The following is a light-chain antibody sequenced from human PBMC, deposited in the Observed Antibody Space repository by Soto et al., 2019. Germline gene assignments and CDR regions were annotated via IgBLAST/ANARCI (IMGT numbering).Light chain of an antibody. CDR1: QSVSSSY. CDR2: GAS. J-gene: IGKJ1*01. CDR3: QQYGNSAWT. V-gene: IGKV3-20*01. Sequence: PGERVTLSCRASQSVSSSYLTWYQQKPGQAPRLLIYGASTRATGIPARFSGSGSGTDFTLTISSLEPEDFAVYYCQQYGNSAWTFGQGTKVDIK.